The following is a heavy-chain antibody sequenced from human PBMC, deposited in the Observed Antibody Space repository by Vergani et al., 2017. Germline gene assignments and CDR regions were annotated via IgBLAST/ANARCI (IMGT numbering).Heavy chain of an antibody. J-gene: IGHJ4*02. CDR1: GGTFSSYA. Sequence: QVQLVQSGAEVKKPGSSVKVSCKASGGTFSSYAISWVRQAPGQGLEWMGGIIPIFGTANYAQKFQGRVTITADESTSTVYMALSSLRSEETAVYYCAGGGGSGSYYMDFDYWGQGTLVTVSS. V-gene: IGHV1-69*12. CDR3: AGGGGSGSYYMDFDY. CDR2: IIPIFGTA. D-gene: IGHD3-10*01.